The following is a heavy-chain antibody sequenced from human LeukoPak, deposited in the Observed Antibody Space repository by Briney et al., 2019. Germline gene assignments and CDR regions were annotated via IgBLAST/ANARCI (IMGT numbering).Heavy chain of an antibody. D-gene: IGHD3-22*01. CDR3: TSIYDTSAYYHSGIDY. CDR2: IRSKTYRGAA. CDR1: GFTLRDHA. Sequence: PGRSLSLSCTASGFTLRDHAMSWVRQAPGKGLEWVGFIRSKTYRGAAEYATSLEGRFTISRDDSKGIAYLQANSLKTEDTAVYYCTSIYDTSAYYHSGIDYWGQGTLVTVSS. V-gene: IGHV3-49*04. J-gene: IGHJ4*02.